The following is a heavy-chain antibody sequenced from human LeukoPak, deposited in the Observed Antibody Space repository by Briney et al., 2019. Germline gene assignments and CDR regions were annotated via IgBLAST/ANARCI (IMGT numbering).Heavy chain of an antibody. CDR1: GFTFSSYA. CDR2: ISYDGSNK. CDR3: ARDHPPYYFDY. Sequence: GGSLRLSCAASGFTFSSYAMHWVRQAPGKGLEWVAVISYDGSNKYYADSVKGRFTISRDNSKNTLYLQMNSLRAEDTAVYYCARDHPPYYFDYWGQGTLVTVSS. J-gene: IGHJ4*02. V-gene: IGHV3-30-3*01.